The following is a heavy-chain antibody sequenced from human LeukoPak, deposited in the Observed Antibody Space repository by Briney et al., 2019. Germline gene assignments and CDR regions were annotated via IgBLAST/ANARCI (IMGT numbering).Heavy chain of an antibody. CDR3: ARGRWGGYYYYYGMDV. J-gene: IGHJ6*02. V-gene: IGHV4-59*01. CDR2: IYYSGST. D-gene: IGHD3-16*01. Sequence: SETLSLTCSVSGGSISSYYWSWIRQPPGKGLEWIGYIYYSGSTDYNPSLKSRVTISVDTSKNQFSLKLRSVTAADTAVYYCARGRWGGYYYYYGMDVWGQGTTVTVSS. CDR1: GGSISSYY.